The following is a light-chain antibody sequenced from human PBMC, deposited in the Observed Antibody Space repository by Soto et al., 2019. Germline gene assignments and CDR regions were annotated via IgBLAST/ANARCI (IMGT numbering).Light chain of an antibody. Sequence: AIRMTQSPSSFSASTGDRVTITCRASQGINSYLAWYQQKPGKAPKLLIYAAYTLQSGVPSRFSGSGSGTDFTLTISCLQSEDFATYYCQQYYSYPLTFGGGTKVEIK. CDR2: AAY. V-gene: IGKV1-8*01. J-gene: IGKJ4*01. CDR3: QQYYSYPLT. CDR1: QGINSY.